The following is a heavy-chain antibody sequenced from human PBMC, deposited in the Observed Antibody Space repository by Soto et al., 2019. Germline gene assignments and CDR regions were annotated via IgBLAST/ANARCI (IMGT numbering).Heavy chain of an antibody. CDR1: GYTFTGYY. V-gene: IGHV1-69*13. CDR2: LTPVFGPA. J-gene: IGHJ4*01. CDR3: AKPRYRNGIRRYPFNF. D-gene: IGHD2-15*01. Sequence: GASVKVSCKASGYTFTGYYMHWVRLAPGQGLEWMGGLTPVFGPANYAQKFQGRLTITADESSTTGYMELTSLRSEDTAVYYCAKPRYRNGIRRYPFNFWGRGPLVTVP.